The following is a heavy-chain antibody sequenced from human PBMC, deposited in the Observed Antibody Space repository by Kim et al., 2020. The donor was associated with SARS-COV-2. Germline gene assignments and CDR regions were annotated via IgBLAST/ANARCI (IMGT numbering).Heavy chain of an antibody. D-gene: IGHD2-21*02. V-gene: IGHV5-51*01. CDR2: IYPGDSAT. CDR1: GYSFTTYW. J-gene: IGHJ4*02. Sequence: GESLKISCKGSGYSFTTYWIGWVRQMLGKGLEWMGIIYPGDSATRYSPSFQGQVTISADKSISTAYLQWSSLRASDTAMYYCATHGDGGNGNYDYWGQGTLVTVSS. CDR3: ATHGDGGNGNYDY.